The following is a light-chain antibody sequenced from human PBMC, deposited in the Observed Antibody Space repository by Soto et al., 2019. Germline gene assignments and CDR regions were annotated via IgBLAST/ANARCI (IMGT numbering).Light chain of an antibody. CDR2: RAS. V-gene: IGKV1-5*03. CDR3: QHYNSYSEA. J-gene: IGKJ1*01. Sequence: DIQMTQSPSTLSASLGDRVTITCRASQSISNWLAWYQQKPGEAPELLIYRASNLQSGVPYRLSGSGSGTEFNLTISRLQTDDFATYYCQHYNSYSEACGQGTKVDIK. CDR1: QSISNW.